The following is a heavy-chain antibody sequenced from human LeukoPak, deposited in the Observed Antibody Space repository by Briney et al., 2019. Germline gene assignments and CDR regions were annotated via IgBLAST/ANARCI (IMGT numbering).Heavy chain of an antibody. Sequence: GESLRISCKGSGYSFASYWITWVRQMPGTGLEWMGRVDPRDSYSNYSPSFQGHGTISADKSITTAYLQWSSLKASDTAMYYCARLGCSSTTCYEPAYYYYGMDVWGQGTTVTVSS. D-gene: IGHD2-2*01. CDR2: VDPRDSYS. J-gene: IGHJ6*02. CDR1: GYSFASYW. CDR3: ARLGCSSTTCYEPAYYYYGMDV. V-gene: IGHV5-10-1*01.